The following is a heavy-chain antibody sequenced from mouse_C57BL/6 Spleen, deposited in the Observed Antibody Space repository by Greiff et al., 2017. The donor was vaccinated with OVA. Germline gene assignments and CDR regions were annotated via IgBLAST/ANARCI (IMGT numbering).Heavy chain of an antibody. CDR1: GFSFNTYA. V-gene: IGHV10-1*01. J-gene: IGHJ4*01. CDR2: IRSKSNNYAT. Sequence: EVHLVESGGGLVQPKGSLKLSCAASGFSFNTYAMNWVRQAPGKGLEWVARIRSKSNNYATYYADSVKDRFTISRDNSESMLYLQMNNLKTEDTAMYYCVRSVYDSYFYAMDYWGQGTSVTVSS. CDR3: VRSVYDSYFYAMDY. D-gene: IGHD2-3*01.